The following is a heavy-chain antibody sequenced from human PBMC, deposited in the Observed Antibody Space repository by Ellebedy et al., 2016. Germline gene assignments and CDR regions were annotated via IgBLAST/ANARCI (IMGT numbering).Heavy chain of an antibody. CDR1: SHSISSGYD. Sequence: SETLSLXXTVSSHSISSGYDWLYNWGWIRQSPGKELEWIGSIYNPSLKSRVTISVDTSKNQFSLKLSSVTAADTAVYYCAGEYYDILTGFSSDYWGQGTLVTVSS. CDR2: IY. J-gene: IGHJ4*02. CDR3: AGEYYDILTGFSSDY. D-gene: IGHD3-9*01. V-gene: IGHV4-38-2*02.